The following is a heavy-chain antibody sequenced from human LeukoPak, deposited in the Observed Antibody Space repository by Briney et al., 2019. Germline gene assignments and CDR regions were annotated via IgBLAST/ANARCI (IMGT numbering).Heavy chain of an antibody. Sequence: PGGSLRLSCAASGFTFSTYGMHWVRQAPGKGLEWVAVISYDGSHEYYADSAKGRFTISRDNSKNTLYLQMNSLRAEDTAVYYCAKGYEWELLSHLWFDFWGQGTLVTVSS. CDR2: ISYDGSHE. J-gene: IGHJ4*02. CDR1: GFTFSTYG. D-gene: IGHD1-26*01. CDR3: AKGYEWELLSHLWFDF. V-gene: IGHV3-30*18.